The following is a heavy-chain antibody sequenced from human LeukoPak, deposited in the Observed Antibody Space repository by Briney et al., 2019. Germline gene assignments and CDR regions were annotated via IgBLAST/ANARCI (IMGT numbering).Heavy chain of an antibody. CDR1: GFTFSSYA. Sequence: GGSLRLSCAASGFTFSSYAMHWVRQAPGKGLEWVAVISYDGSNKYYADSVKGRFTISRDNSKNTLYLQMNSLRAEDTAVYYCARDYEDILTGYPDYWGQGTLVTVSS. D-gene: IGHD3-9*01. CDR3: ARDYEDILTGYPDY. J-gene: IGHJ4*02. CDR2: ISYDGSNK. V-gene: IGHV3-30-3*01.